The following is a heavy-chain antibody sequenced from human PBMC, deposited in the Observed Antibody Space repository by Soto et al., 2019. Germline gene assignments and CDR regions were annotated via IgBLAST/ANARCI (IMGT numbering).Heavy chain of an antibody. CDR3: ASKVGSWPYYFDY. CDR2: IIPILGIA. D-gene: IGHD6-13*01. CDR1: GGTFSSYT. J-gene: IGHJ4*02. V-gene: IGHV1-69*02. Sequence: GASVKVSCKASGGTFSSYTISWVRQAPGQGHERMGRIIPILGIATYAQKFQGRVTITADKSTSTAYMELSSLRSEDTAVYYCASKVGSWPYYFDYWGQGTLVTV.